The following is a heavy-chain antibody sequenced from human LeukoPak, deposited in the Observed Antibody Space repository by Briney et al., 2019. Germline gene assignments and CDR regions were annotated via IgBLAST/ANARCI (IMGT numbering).Heavy chain of an antibody. J-gene: IGHJ4*02. CDR3: ARQSIAAIDY. CDR2: INPNSGGT. CDR1: GYTFTGYY. Sequence: VASVKVSCKASGYTFTGYYMHWVRQAPGRGLEWMGWINPNSGGTNYAQKFQGRVTMTRDKSISTAYLQWSSLKASDTAMYYCARQSIAAIDYWGQGTLVTVSS. V-gene: IGHV1-2*02. D-gene: IGHD6-6*01.